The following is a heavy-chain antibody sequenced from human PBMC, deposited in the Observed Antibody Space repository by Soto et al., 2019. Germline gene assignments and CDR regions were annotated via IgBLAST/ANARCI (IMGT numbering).Heavy chain of an antibody. V-gene: IGHV4-34*01. CDR1: GGSFSGHY. CDR2: INQSGST. Sequence: SETLSLTCAVYGGSFSGHYLTWIRQSPGKGLEWIGEINQSGSTNYNPSLKSRVTMSVDTSKNQFSLKLNSVTAADTAIYYCAVGINWFDPWGQGTLVTVSS. J-gene: IGHJ5*02. CDR3: AVGINWFDP.